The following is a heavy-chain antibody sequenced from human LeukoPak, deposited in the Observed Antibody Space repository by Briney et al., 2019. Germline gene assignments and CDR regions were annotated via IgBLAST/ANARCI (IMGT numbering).Heavy chain of an antibody. CDR1: GGSISSSSYY. D-gene: IGHD6-13*01. CDR2: IYYSGST. Sequence: SETLSLTCTSGGSISSSSYYWGWIRQPPGKGLEWIGTIYYSGSTYYNPSLKSRVTISVDTSKNQFSLKLSSVTAADTAVYYCARQESSSWYVSSFGGERWGQGTLVTVSS. V-gene: IGHV4-39*01. CDR3: ARQESSSWYVSSFGGER. J-gene: IGHJ4*02.